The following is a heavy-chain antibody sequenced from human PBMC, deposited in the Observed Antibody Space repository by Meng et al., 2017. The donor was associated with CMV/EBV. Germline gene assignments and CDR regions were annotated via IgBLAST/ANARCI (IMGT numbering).Heavy chain of an antibody. V-gene: IGHV3-11*01. D-gene: IGHD2-2*02. CDR1: VFTFSDYY. J-gene: IGHJ6*02. CDR3: ARDIPLARASAAIAPRKIYYGMDV. Sequence: SCAASVFTFSDYYMSWIRQAPGKGLEWVSYISSRGSTIYYADSVKGRFTISRDNAKNSLYLQMNSLRAEDTAVYYCARDIPLARASAAIAPRKIYYGMDVWGQGTTVTVSS. CDR2: ISSRGSTI.